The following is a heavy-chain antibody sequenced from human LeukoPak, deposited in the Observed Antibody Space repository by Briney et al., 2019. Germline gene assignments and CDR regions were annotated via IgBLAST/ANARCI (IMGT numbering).Heavy chain of an antibody. CDR1: GGTFSSYA. J-gene: IGHJ3*02. V-gene: IGHV1-69*13. Sequence: SVKVSCKASGGTFSSYAISWVRQAPGQGLEWMGGIIPIFGTANYAQKFQGRVTITADESTSTAYMELSSLRSEDTAVYYCAREEAGPAASDAFDIWGQGTMVTVSS. CDR2: IIPIFGTA. CDR3: AREEAGPAASDAFDI. D-gene: IGHD2-2*01.